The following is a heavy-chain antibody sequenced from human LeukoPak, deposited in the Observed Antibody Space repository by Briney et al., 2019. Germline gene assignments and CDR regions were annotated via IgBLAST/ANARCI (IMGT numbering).Heavy chain of an antibody. CDR1: GYTFTSNY. V-gene: IGHV1-46*01. CDR2: IYPRDGST. J-gene: IGHJ4*02. Sequence: ASVKVSCEASGYTFTSNYIHWVRQAPGQGLEWMGMIYPRDGSTSYAQKFQGRVTVTRDTSTSTGHMELSGLRSEDTAVYYCARDQEGFDYWGQGTLVTVSS. CDR3: ARDQEGFDY.